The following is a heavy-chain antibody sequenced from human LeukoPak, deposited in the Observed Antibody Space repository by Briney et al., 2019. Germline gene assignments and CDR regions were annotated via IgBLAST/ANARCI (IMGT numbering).Heavy chain of an antibody. D-gene: IGHD3-22*01. J-gene: IGHJ3*02. CDR2: INQDGSDK. CDR1: GFSFSSYW. CDR3: ARVLIVVVITTPVASDI. Sequence: PGGSLRLSCAASGFSFSSYWMSWVRQAPGKGLEWVANINQDGSDKYYVDSVKGRFTISRDNSKNTLYLQMNSLRVEDTAVYYCARVLIVVVITTPVASDIWGQGTIVTVSS. V-gene: IGHV3-7*01.